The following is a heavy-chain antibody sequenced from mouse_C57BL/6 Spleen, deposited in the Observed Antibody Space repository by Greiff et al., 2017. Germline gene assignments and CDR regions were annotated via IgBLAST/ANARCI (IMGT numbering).Heavy chain of an antibody. J-gene: IGHJ4*01. V-gene: IGHV5-17*01. CDR3: ARGGGKTWYAMDY. CDR1: GFTFSDYG. CDR2: ISSGSSTI. Sequence: EVQLQESGGGLVKPGGSLKLSCAASGFTFSDYGMHWVRQAPEKGLEWVAYISSGSSTIYYADTVKGRFTISRDNAKNTLFLQMTSLRSEDTAMYYCARGGGKTWYAMDYWGQGTSVTVSS.